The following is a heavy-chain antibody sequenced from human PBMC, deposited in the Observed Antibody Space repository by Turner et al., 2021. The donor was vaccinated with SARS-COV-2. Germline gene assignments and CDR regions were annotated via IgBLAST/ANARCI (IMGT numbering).Heavy chain of an antibody. J-gene: IGHJ6*02. CDR1: AFTLCSYA. CDR2: INGSDGST. D-gene: IGHD3-10*01. Sequence: EVQLVESGGGVVQPGGSLRLLCAASAFTLCSYATSRVRQARGEGREWGSTINGSDGSTYYEDTVRGRFTISRDNSKNTLYLQMNTLGAEETAVYYCALDGGFGEDINYYYYYGMDVWGQGTTVTVSS. V-gene: IGHV3-23*04. CDR3: ALDGGFGEDINYYYYYGMDV.